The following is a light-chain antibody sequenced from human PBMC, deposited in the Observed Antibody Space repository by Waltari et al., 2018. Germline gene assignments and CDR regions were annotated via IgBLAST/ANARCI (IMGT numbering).Light chain of an antibody. V-gene: IGLV2-23*02. Sequence: QSALTPPAYVSGPPGQSINISCTGTTSNVGHYDLVSWYQPHPGKAPNLLICEVIKRPSGVSSRFSGSKSGNTASLTISGLQAEDEADYYCCSYAGLGTYVFGSGTKVTVL. CDR1: TSNVGHYDL. CDR2: EVI. CDR3: CSYAGLGTYV. J-gene: IGLJ1*01.